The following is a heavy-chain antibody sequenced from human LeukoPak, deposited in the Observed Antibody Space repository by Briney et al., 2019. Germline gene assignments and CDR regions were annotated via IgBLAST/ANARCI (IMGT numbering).Heavy chain of an antibody. CDR1: GFVFSTYG. V-gene: IGHV3-33*01. D-gene: IGHD4-17*01. J-gene: IGHJ3*02. CDR2: IWSHGNTK. Sequence: PGGSLRLSCAASGFVFSTYGMHWVRQAPGKGLERVAVIWSHGNTKKYADSATGRFTISRDNSKNTLYLEMNTLGAEDTAVYYCARDDDYDDHNTFDMWGHGTMVTVSS. CDR3: ARDDDYDDHNTFDM.